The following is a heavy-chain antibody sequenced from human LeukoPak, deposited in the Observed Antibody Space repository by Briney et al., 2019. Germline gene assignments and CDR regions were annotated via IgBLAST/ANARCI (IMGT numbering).Heavy chain of an antibody. CDR1: GGTFSRYA. Sequence: SVKVSCKASGGTFSRYAVTWARQAPGQGLEWMGGIIPVFGTSNYAQKFQGRVTITADESTSTAYMDLSSLRSEDTAVYYCAREGRGSGTYYKDAFDIWGQGTMVTVSS. D-gene: IGHD3-10*01. V-gene: IGHV1-69*13. CDR3: AREGRGSGTYYKDAFDI. J-gene: IGHJ3*02. CDR2: IIPVFGTS.